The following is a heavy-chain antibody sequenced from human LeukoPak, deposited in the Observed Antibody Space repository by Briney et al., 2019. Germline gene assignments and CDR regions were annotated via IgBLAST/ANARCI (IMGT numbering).Heavy chain of an antibody. J-gene: IGHJ4*02. CDR3: ARSEYSSTYDY. CDR2: MNPNSGNT. D-gene: IGHD6-6*01. V-gene: IGHV1-8*03. CDR1: GGTFSSYA. Sequence: GASVKVSCKASGGTFSSYAINWVRQATGQGLEWMGWMNPNSGNTGYAQKFQGRVTITRNTSISTVYMELSSLRSEDTAVYYCARSEYSSTYDYWGQGTLVTLSS.